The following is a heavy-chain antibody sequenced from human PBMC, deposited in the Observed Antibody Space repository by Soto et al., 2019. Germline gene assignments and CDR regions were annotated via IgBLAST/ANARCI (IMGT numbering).Heavy chain of an antibody. D-gene: IGHD3-22*01. J-gene: IGHJ4*02. CDR1: GLTLSKYA. CDR2: ISGSGESK. CDR3: AKTSGVIVVVTSFGR. Sequence: GGSLRLSCAASGLTLSKYALTWVRKGPGKGLEWVSAISGSGESKYDADSVKGRFTISRDNSKNTLYLQMNSLRAEDTAIYYCAKTSGVIVVVTSFGRWGQGTLVTVSS. V-gene: IGHV3-23*01.